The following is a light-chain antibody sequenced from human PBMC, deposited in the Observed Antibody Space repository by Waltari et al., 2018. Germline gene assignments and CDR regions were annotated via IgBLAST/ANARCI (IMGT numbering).Light chain of an antibody. J-gene: IGKJ1*01. V-gene: IGKV1-39*01. Sequence: DIQMTQSPSSLSTSLGDRVTISCRASQSITIYLNWYHQKPGKAPELLIYASSHLQSGVPSRFSGSGSGTDFTLTISSMQPEDFGNYYCQQTDSTSWTFGQGTKVEIK. CDR1: QSITIY. CDR2: ASS. CDR3: QQTDSTSWT.